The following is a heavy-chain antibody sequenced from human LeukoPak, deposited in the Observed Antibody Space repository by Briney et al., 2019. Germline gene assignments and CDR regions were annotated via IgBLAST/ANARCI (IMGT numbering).Heavy chain of an antibody. V-gene: IGHV3-23*01. CDR3: AKERATTTTFDY. CDR2: ISGSGGST. Sequence: PGGSLRLSCAASGFTFSTYAMNWVRQAPGKGLEWVSVISGSGGSTYYADSVKGRFTISRDNSKNTLYLQMDSLRTEDTAVYYCAKERATTTTFDYWGQGTLITVSS. D-gene: IGHD1-26*01. J-gene: IGHJ4*02. CDR1: GFTFSTYA.